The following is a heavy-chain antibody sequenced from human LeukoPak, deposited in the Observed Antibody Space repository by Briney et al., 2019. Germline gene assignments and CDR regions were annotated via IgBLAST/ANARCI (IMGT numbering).Heavy chain of an antibody. V-gene: IGHV1-2*02. Sequence: ASVKVSCKASGYTFTGYYMHWVRHAPGQGLEWMGWINPNSGGTNYAQKFQGRVTMTRDTSISTAYMELSRLRSDDTAVYYCAIMVRGVTIFDYWGQGTLVTVSS. J-gene: IGHJ4*02. D-gene: IGHD3-10*01. CDR1: GYTFTGYY. CDR3: AIMVRGVTIFDY. CDR2: INPNSGGT.